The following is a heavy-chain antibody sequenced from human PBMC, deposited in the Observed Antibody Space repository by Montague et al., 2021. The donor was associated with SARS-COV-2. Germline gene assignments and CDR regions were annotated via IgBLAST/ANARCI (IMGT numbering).Heavy chain of an antibody. CDR2: IYHSGSN. D-gene: IGHD6-19*01. CDR3: ARTGYSSGWHSFDY. V-gene: IGHV4-4*02. J-gene: IGHJ4*02. CDR1: GGSISSINW. Sequence: SETLSLTCVVSGGSISSINWWSWVRQPPGKGLEWIGEIYHSGSNNYNPSLKSRVIISVDKSKNQFSLKLSSVTAADTAVYYCARTGYSSGWHSFDYWGQGALVTVSS.